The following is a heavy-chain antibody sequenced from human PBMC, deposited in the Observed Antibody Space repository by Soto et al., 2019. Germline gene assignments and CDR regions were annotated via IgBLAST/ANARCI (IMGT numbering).Heavy chain of an antibody. CDR1: FDSVQQYY. V-gene: IGHV4-4*07. D-gene: IGHD4-17*01. CDR2: IHSIRLP. J-gene: IGHJ5*02. CDR3: ARSPAYGDYANLDT. Sequence: SDTLFPPCTDTFDSVQQYYWNWIRQPAGQGLGWNARIHSIRLPNYNPSLKSRVTMSVDTSKNQFSLELKLTSVTAADTAVYYCARSPAYGDYANLDTWGQGTMVIVSS.